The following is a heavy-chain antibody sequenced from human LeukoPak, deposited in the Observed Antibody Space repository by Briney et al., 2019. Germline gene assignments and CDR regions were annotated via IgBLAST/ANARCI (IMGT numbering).Heavy chain of an antibody. CDR1: RYTFTTYD. CDR2: MNPNSGNT. CDR3: ARVWCSSTNCLNGWFDP. D-gene: IGHD2-2*01. Sequence: ASVKVSCKASRYTFTTYDINWVRRAAGQGLEWMGWMNPNSGNTGYAQKFQGRVTMTRNTSISTAYMELSSLRSDDTAVYYCARVWCSSTNCLNGWFDPWGQGTLVTVSS. J-gene: IGHJ5*02. V-gene: IGHV1-8*02.